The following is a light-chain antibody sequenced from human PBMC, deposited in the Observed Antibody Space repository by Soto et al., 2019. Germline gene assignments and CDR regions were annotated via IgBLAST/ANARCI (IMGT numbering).Light chain of an antibody. CDR1: QSVSSSY. V-gene: IGKV3-20*01. CDR2: GAS. Sequence: EILLTQSPGTLSVSPGERDTLSCRASQSVSSSYLAWYQQKPGQAPRLLIYGASSRATGIPDRFSGSGSGTDFTLAISRLEPEDFAVYYCQQYFTAPQPFGQGTKVDIK. CDR3: QQYFTAPQP. J-gene: IGKJ1*01.